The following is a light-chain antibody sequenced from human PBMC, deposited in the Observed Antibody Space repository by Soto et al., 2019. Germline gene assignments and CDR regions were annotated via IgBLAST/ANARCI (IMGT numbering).Light chain of an antibody. J-gene: IGKJ4*01. CDR3: QESYSEYAFT. V-gene: IGKV1-39*01. CDR2: GVN. CDR1: QDITNY. Sequence: DIQMTQSPSTLSASVGDRVTITCQASQDITNYLNWYQQKPGTAPKLLIYGVNNLESGVPSRFSGSGSGTDFTLTISSLQPVDSATYYCQESYSEYAFTFGGGTKVDIK.